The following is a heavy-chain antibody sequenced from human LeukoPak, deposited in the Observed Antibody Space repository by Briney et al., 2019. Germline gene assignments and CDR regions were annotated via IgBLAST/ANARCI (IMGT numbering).Heavy chain of an antibody. CDR3: AKNPSGVDIAATEP. J-gene: IGHJ5*02. D-gene: IGHD6-13*01. V-gene: IGHV3-30*18. CDR2: ISYDGSNK. CDR1: GFTFSSYE. Sequence: GGSLRLSCAASGFTFSSYEMNWVRQAPGKWLEWVAVISYDGSNKYYADSVKGRFTISRDNSKNTLYLQMNSLRAEDTAVYYCAKNPSGVDIAATEPWGQGTLVTVPS.